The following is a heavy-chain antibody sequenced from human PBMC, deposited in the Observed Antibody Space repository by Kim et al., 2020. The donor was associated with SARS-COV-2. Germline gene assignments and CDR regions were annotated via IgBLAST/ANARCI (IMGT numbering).Heavy chain of an antibody. V-gene: IGHV4-31*03. D-gene: IGHD3-10*01. CDR1: GGSISSGGYY. J-gene: IGHJ4*02. Sequence: SETLSLTCTVSGGSISSGGYYWSWIRQHPGKGLEWIGNIYYSGSTYYNPSLKSRVTISVDTSKNQFSLKLSSVTAADTAVYYCARLKGDYYGSGSEVFDYWGQGTLVTVSS. CDR2: IYYSGST. CDR3: ARLKGDYYGSGSEVFDY.